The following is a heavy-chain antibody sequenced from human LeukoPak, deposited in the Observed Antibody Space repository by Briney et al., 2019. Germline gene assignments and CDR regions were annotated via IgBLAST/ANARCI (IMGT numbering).Heavy chain of an antibody. CDR2: IRYDGSNK. Sequence: GGSLRLSCAASGFTFSSYGMHWVRQAPGKGLEWVAFIRYDGSNKYYADSVKGRFTISRDNSKNTLYLQMNSLRAEDTAVYYCAKDRYYDSSGYYDLLDYWGQGTLVTVSS. CDR3: AKDRYYDSSGYYDLLDY. V-gene: IGHV3-30*02. CDR1: GFTFSSYG. J-gene: IGHJ4*02. D-gene: IGHD3-22*01.